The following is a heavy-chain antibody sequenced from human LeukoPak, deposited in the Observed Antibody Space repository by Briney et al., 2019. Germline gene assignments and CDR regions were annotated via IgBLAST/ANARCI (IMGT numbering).Heavy chain of an antibody. CDR3: AKGGYSYGARDAFDI. CDR1: RFPFSTYA. CDR2: ISGSGDNT. J-gene: IGHJ3*02. Sequence: GGSLRLSCAASRFPFSTYAMSWVRQAPGKGLEWVSVISGSGDNTYYADSVKGRFTISRDNSKNTLYLQMNSLRAEDTAVYYCAKGGYSYGARDAFDIWGQGTMVTVSS. V-gene: IGHV3-23*01. D-gene: IGHD5-18*01.